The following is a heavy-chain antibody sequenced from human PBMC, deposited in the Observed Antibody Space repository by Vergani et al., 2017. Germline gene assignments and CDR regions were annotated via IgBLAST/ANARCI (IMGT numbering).Heavy chain of an antibody. J-gene: IGHJ4*02. CDR1: GFTFSSYG. V-gene: IGHV3-30*02. CDR3: AKDPSTKCRIAAAGTHPSY. CDR2: IRYDGSNK. D-gene: IGHD6-13*01. Sequence: QVQLVESGGGVVQPGGSLRLSCPASGFTFSSYGMHWVRQAPGKGLEWVAFIRYDGSNKYYADSVKGRFTISRDNSKNTLYLQMNSLRAEDTAVYYCAKDPSTKCRIAAAGTHPSYWGQGTLVTVSS.